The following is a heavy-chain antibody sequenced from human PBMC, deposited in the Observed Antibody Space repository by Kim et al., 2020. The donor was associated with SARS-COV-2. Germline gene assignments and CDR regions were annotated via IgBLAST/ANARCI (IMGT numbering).Heavy chain of an antibody. Sequence: GESLKISCAASGFTFSSSAMSWVRQAPGKGLEWVSSITASGDRTFYADSVKGRFTISRDNSNNTLYLQMSSLRAEDTAIYYCARAGANYFDYWGQGNLVTVSS. CDR2: ITASGDRT. CDR3: ARAGANYFDY. J-gene: IGHJ4*02. CDR1: GFTFSSSA. V-gene: IGHV3-23*01. D-gene: IGHD1-26*01.